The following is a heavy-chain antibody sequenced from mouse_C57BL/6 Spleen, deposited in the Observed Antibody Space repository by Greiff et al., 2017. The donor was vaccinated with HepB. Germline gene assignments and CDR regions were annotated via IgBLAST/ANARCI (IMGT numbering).Heavy chain of an antibody. CDR1: GFSFNTYA. J-gene: IGHJ2*01. V-gene: IGHV10-1*01. CDR3: VRHAPRNYFDY. CDR2: IRSKSNNYAT. Sequence: EVQVVESGGGLVQPKGSLKLSCAASGFSFNTYAMNWVRQAPGKGLEWVARIRSKSNNYATYYADSVKDRFTISRDDSESMLYLQMNNLKTEDTAMYYCVRHAPRNYFDYWGQGTTLTVSS.